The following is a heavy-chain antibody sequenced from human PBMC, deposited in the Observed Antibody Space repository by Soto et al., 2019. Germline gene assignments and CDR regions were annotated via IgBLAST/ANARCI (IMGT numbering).Heavy chain of an antibody. J-gene: IGHJ5*02. CDR3: AGEVITFGGVIVISWFAP. Sequence: QVQLQESGPGLVKPSQTLSLTCTVSGGSISSGGYYWSWIRQHPGKGLEWIGYIYYSGSTYYNPSLKSRVTISVDTSKNQFALKLSSVTAADTAVYYCAGEVITFGGVIVISWFAPWGQGTLVTVSS. CDR1: GGSISSGGYY. D-gene: IGHD3-16*02. V-gene: IGHV4-31*03. CDR2: IYYSGST.